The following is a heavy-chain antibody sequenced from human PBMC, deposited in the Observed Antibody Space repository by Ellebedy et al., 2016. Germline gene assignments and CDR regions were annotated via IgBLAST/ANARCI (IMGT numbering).Heavy chain of an antibody. CDR3: ARGGRQADDNRFFFDI. Sequence: GESLKISXAASGFTFGDYYMSWVRQAPGKGLEWISYITTTSSHTKYADSVKGRFTIPRDNPKNTLFLQMDSLRAEDSDIYYCARGGRQADDNRFFFDIWGQGTLVTVSS. J-gene: IGHJ4*02. V-gene: IGHV3-11*05. D-gene: IGHD3-9*01. CDR1: GFTFGDYY. CDR2: ITTTSSHT.